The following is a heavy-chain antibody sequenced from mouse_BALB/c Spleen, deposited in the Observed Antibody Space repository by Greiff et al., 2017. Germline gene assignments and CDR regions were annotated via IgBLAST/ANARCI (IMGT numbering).Heavy chain of an antibody. V-gene: IGHV1S81*02. Sequence: VQLQQPGAELVKPGASVKLSCKASGYTFTSYWMHWVKQRPGQGLEWIGEINPSNGRTNYNEKFKSKATLTVDKSSSTAYMQLSSLTSEDSAVYYCARRGLLRLSFAYWGQGTLVTVSA. J-gene: IGHJ3*01. D-gene: IGHD1-2*01. CDR3: ARRGLLRLSFAY. CDR1: GYTFTSYW. CDR2: INPSNGRT.